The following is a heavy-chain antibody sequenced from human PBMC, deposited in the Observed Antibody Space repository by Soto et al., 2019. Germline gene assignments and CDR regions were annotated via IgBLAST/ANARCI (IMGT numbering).Heavy chain of an antibody. J-gene: IGHJ6*02. CDR2: ISGYNDNT. Sequence: QIQLVQSGPEVRKPGASVKVSCKASGYIFSNFGISWVRQAPGQGLEWMGWISGYNDNTNYAQKFQDRVRMTTDISTSTAYMELTTLRPEDTAVYYCAKDASSWFYYYYGMDVWGQWTTVTVSS. V-gene: IGHV1-18*01. D-gene: IGHD2-2*01. CDR3: AKDASSWFYYYYGMDV. CDR1: GYIFSNFG.